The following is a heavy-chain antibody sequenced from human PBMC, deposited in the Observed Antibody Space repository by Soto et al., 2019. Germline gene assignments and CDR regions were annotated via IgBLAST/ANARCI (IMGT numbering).Heavy chain of an antibody. Sequence: GASVKVSCKASGGTFSSYAISWLRQAPGQGLEWMGGIIPIFGTANYAQKFQGRVTITADESTSTAYMELSSLRSEDTAVYYCARDPTYSGYSRLGFFDYWGPGTLVTVSS. CDR3: ARDPTYSGYSRLGFFDY. D-gene: IGHD5-12*01. V-gene: IGHV1-69*13. CDR1: GGTFSSYA. CDR2: IIPIFGTA. J-gene: IGHJ4*02.